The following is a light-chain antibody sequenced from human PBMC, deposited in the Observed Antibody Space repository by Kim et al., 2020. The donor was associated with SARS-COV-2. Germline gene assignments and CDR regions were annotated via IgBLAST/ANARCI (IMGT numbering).Light chain of an antibody. CDR3: QQYDNLLMYT. Sequence: PSPSSLSASVGDRVTITCQASQDISNYLNWYQQKPGKAPKLLIYDASNLETGVPSRFSGSGSGTDFTFTISSLQPEDIATYYCQQYDNLLMYTFGQGTKLEI. CDR1: QDISNY. CDR2: DAS. J-gene: IGKJ2*01. V-gene: IGKV1-33*01.